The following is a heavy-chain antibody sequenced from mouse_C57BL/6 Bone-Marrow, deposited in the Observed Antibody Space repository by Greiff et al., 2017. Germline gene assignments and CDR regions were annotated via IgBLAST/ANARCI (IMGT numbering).Heavy chain of an antibody. Sequence: QVQLKQSGAELVRPGASVTLSCKASGYTFTDYEMHWVKQTPVHGLEWIGAIDPETGGTAYNQKFKGKAILTADKSSSTAYMELRSLTSEDSAVYYCTRPTVVAPDYWGQGTSVTVSS. J-gene: IGHJ4*01. CDR3: TRPTVVAPDY. CDR2: IDPETGGT. V-gene: IGHV1-15*01. CDR1: GYTFTDYE. D-gene: IGHD1-1*01.